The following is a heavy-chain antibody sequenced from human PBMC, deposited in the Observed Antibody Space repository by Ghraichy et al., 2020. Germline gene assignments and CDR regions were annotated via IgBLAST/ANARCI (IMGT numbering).Heavy chain of an antibody. V-gene: IGHV4-61*01. CDR2: INYSGGT. CDR3: ARAPHLAYCGGDCYPFEY. J-gene: IGHJ4*02. CDR1: GGSVTRGSYY. Sequence: SETLSLTCTVSGGSVTRGSYYWSWIRQPPGKGLEWIGYINYSGGTKYNPSLKSRVTISIDTSKNQFSLKLTSVTAADTAVYYCARAPHLAYCGGDCYPFEYWGQGTLVTVSS. D-gene: IGHD2-21*01.